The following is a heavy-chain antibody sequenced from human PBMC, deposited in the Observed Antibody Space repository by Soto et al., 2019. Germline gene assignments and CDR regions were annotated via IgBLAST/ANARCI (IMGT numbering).Heavy chain of an antibody. CDR1: GYTLTSDG. D-gene: IGHD1-1*01. CDR2: ISAYNGNT. V-gene: IGHV1-18*01. J-gene: IGHJ5*02. Sequence: SSVNVSGKASGYTLTSDGMSWVRQAPGQGLEWMGWISAYNGNTNYAQRLQGRVTMTTDTSTSRAYMELRSLRSDDTAVYYCASTSPKYKCFTTTHVPRGQGTLV. CDR3: ASTSPKYKCFTTTHVP.